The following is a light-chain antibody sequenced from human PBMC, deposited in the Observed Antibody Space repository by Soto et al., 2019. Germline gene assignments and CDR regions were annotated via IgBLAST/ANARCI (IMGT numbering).Light chain of an antibody. CDR2: EVS. CDR1: SSDVGAYDY. J-gene: IGLJ2*01. CDR3: CSYAGSYNVV. V-gene: IGLV2-8*01. Sequence: QSVLTQPPSASGSPGQSVTISCTGTSSDVGAYDYVSWYQQHPGKAPKLMIYEVSQRPSGVPDRFSGSKSGNTASLTISGLQAEEEADYYCCSYAGSYNVVFGGGTKLTVL.